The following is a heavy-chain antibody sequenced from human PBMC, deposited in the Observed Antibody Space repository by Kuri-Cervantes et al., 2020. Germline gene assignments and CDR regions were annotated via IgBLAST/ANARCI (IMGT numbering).Heavy chain of an antibody. CDR2: MNPNSGNT. V-gene: IGHV1-8*01. Sequence: ASVNVSCKASGYTFTSYDINWVRQATGQGLEWMVWMNPNSGNTGYAQKFRGRVTMTRNTSISTAYMELSSLKSEDTAVYYCARAWTAVRGPFDYWGQGTLVTVSS. D-gene: IGHD4-23*01. CDR3: ARAWTAVRGPFDY. J-gene: IGHJ4*02. CDR1: GYTFTSYD.